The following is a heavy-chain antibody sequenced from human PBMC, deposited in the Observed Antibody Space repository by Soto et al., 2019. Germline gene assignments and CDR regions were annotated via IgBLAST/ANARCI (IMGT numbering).Heavy chain of an antibody. Sequence: PGGSLRLSCAASGFTFGDYAMHWVRQVPGRGLEWVSGVSWTNISFGYADSVKGRFTISRDNAKNSLYLQMNSLRREDTAFYYCAKDRNTAMVPSAIDIDGPWGQGTLVTVSS. CDR2: VSWTNISF. J-gene: IGHJ5*02. D-gene: IGHD5-18*01. CDR1: GFTFGDYA. V-gene: IGHV3-9*01. CDR3: AKDRNTAMVPSAIDIDGP.